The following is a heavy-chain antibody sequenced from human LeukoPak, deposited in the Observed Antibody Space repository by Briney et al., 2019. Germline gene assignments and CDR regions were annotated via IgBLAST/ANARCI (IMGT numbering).Heavy chain of an antibody. CDR2: ISGSGGST. CDR3: AKDPTYCSGGSCWTPLDY. J-gene: IGHJ4*02. V-gene: IGHV3-23*01. D-gene: IGHD2-15*01. CDR1: GFTFSSYA. Sequence: PGGSLRLSCAASGFTFSSYAMSWVRQAPGKGLEWVSAISGSGGSTYYADSVKGRFTISRDNSKNTLYLQMNSLRAEDTAVYYCAKDPTYCSGGSCWTPLDYWGQGTLVTVSS.